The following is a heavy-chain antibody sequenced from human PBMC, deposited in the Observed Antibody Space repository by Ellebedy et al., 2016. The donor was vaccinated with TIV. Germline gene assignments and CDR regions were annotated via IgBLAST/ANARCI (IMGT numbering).Heavy chain of an antibody. CDR3: ARCQGVIRFDP. CDR2: IYHSGST. Sequence: GSLRLSXTVSGYSISSGYYWGWIRQPPGKGLEWIGSIYHSGSTYYNPSLKSRVTISVDTSKNQFSLKLSSVTAADTAVYYCARCQGVIRFDPWGQGTLVTVSS. J-gene: IGHJ5*02. D-gene: IGHD3-10*01. V-gene: IGHV4-38-2*02. CDR1: GYSISSGYY.